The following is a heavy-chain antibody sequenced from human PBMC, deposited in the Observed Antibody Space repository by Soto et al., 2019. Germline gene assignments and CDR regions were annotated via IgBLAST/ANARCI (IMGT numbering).Heavy chain of an antibody. D-gene: IGHD1-26*01. V-gene: IGHV5-51*01. Sequence: ESLKISCKGPGYSFTCSWIGWVRQIPWKGLEWMGIIYPGDSYTRYSPSFQGQVTISADKSISTAYLQWSSLKASDPAMYYCANSLDDACDIWGKGNMVTVSS. CDR2: IYPGDSYT. CDR1: GYSFTCSW. CDR3: ANSLDDACDI. J-gene: IGHJ3*02.